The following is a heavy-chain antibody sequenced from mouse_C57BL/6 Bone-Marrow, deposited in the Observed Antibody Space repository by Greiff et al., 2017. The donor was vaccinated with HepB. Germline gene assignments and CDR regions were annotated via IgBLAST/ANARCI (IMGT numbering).Heavy chain of an antibody. CDR1: GFTFSDYY. V-gene: IGHV5-16*01. J-gene: IGHJ1*03. CDR3: ARQTTVVAHWYFDV. D-gene: IGHD1-1*01. CDR2: INYDGSST. Sequence: EVKLMESEGGLVQPGSSMKLSCTASGFTFSDYYMAWVRQVPEKGLEWVANINYDGSSTYYLDSLKSRFIISRDNAKNILYLQMSSLKSEDTATYYCARQTTVVAHWYFDVWGTGTTVTVSS.